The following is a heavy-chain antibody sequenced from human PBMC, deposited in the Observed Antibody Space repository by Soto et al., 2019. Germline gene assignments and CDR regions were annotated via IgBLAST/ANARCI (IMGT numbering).Heavy chain of an antibody. CDR3: AKAYKFNNTWYDY. CDR1: GLTFSNYA. CDR2: ISGDAGST. J-gene: IGHJ4*02. V-gene: IGHV3-23*01. Sequence: GGSLRLSCAASGLTFSNYAMSWVRQAPGKGLEWVSGISGDAGSTYYADSVKGRFTVSRDNSKNTLYMQMNSLRAEDTAIYNWAKAYKFNNTWYDYWGQGTLVTVSS. D-gene: IGHD1-20*01.